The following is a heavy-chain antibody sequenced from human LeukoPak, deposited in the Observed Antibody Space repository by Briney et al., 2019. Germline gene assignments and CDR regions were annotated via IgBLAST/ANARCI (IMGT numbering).Heavy chain of an antibody. V-gene: IGHV3-30*18. CDR1: GFTFSSYG. CDR3: ANTYGGNPIYFDY. Sequence: GRSLRLSCAASGFTFSSYGMHWVRQDPRKGLEWVAVISYDGSNKYYADSVKGRFTISRDNSKNTLYLQMNSLRAEDTAVYYCANTYGGNPIYFDYWGQGTLVTVSS. CDR2: ISYDGSNK. J-gene: IGHJ4*02. D-gene: IGHD4-23*01.